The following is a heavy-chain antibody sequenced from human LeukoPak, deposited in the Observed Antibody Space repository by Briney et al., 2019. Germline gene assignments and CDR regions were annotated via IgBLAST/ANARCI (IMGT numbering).Heavy chain of an antibody. CDR1: TNFISNGYY. Sequence: SETLSLTCAVSTNFISNGYYWGWIRQPPGKGLEWIGSIYHSGSTYYNPSLKSRLTISLDTSKSHFSLNLSSVTAADTAVYYCARENYQVAFDIWGQGTMVTDSS. CDR2: IYHSGST. CDR3: ARENYQVAFDI. D-gene: IGHD1-7*01. V-gene: IGHV4-38-2*01. J-gene: IGHJ3*02.